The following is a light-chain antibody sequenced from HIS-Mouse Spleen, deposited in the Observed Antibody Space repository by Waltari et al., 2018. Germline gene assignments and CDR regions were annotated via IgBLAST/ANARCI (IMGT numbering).Light chain of an antibody. CDR2: EDS. J-gene: IGLJ2*01. CDR3: YSTVSSGKPRV. V-gene: IGLV3-10*01. CDR1: ALPKKY. Sequence: SYELTQPPSVSVSPGQTARITCSGDALPKKYAYWYQQQSGQAPVLVIYEDSKRTSVIPDGFSGSSSGTIATLTISGAQVEDDADYYLYSTVSSGKPRVFGAGTKLTVL.